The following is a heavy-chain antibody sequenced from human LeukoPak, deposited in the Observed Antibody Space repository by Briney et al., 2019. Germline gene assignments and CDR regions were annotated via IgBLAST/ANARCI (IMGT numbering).Heavy chain of an antibody. V-gene: IGHV3-11*01. Sequence: GGSLRLSCAASGFTFSDYYMSWIRQAPGKGLEWVSYISSSGSTIYYADSVKGRFTISRDNAKNSLYLQMNSLRAEDTTVYYCARDLAIAVAALGSFDYWGQGTLVTVSP. CDR1: GFTFSDYY. CDR2: ISSSGSTI. CDR3: ARDLAIAVAALGSFDY. D-gene: IGHD6-19*01. J-gene: IGHJ4*02.